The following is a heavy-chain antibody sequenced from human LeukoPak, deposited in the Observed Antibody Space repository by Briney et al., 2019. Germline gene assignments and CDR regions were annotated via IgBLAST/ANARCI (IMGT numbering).Heavy chain of an antibody. J-gene: IGHJ6*03. D-gene: IGHD7-27*01. CDR1: GFTFSTYA. CDR3: ARGLEHPKLGYMDV. Sequence: SGGSLRLSCAASGFTFSTYAMSWVRQAPGKGLEWVSYISSSSSTIYYADSVKGRFTISRDNAKNSLYLQMNSLRAEDTAVYYCARGLEHPKLGYMDVWGKGTTVTVSS. CDR2: ISSSSSTI. V-gene: IGHV3-48*01.